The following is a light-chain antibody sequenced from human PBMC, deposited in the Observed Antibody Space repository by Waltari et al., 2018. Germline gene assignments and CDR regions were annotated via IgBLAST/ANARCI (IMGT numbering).Light chain of an antibody. CDR2: EVS. J-gene: IGLJ2*01. V-gene: IGLV2-14*01. CDR3: SSYIGSSTLEL. CDR1: SSDVGGYNY. Sequence: QSALTQPASVSGSPGQSITISCTGTSSDVGGYNYVSWYQQHPGKAPKLMIFEVSNRPSGVSNRFSGSKSGNTASLTISGLQAEDEADYYCSSYIGSSTLELFGGGTSLTVL.